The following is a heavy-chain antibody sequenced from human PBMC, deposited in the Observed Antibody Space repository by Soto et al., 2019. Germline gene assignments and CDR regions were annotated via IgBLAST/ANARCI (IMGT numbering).Heavy chain of an antibody. D-gene: IGHD3-22*01. CDR3: ARAPLPHDSSSYYDWFDP. Sequence: PSETLSLTCTVSGGSISSGDYYWSWIRQPPGKGLEWIGYIYYSGSTHYNPSLKSRVTISVDTSKNQFSLKLSSVTAADTAVYYCARAPLPHDSSSYYDWFDPWGQGTLVTVSS. CDR1: GGSISSGDYY. CDR2: IYYSGST. V-gene: IGHV4-30-4*01. J-gene: IGHJ5*02.